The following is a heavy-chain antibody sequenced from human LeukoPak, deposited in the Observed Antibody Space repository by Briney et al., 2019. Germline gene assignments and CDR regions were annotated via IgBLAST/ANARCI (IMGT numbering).Heavy chain of an antibody. D-gene: IGHD1-1*01. CDR2: IYYSGST. Sequence: SETLSLTCTVSGGSISSGGYYWSWIRQHTGKGLEWIGYIYYSGSTYYNPSLKSRVTISVDTSKSQFSLKLSSVTAADTAVYYCARAMSGWNPRNDYFDYWGQGTLVTVSS. J-gene: IGHJ4*02. CDR1: GGSISSGGYY. CDR3: ARAMSGWNPRNDYFDY. V-gene: IGHV4-31*03.